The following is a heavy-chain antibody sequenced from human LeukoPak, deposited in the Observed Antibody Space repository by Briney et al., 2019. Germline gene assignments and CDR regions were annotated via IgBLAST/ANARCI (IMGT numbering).Heavy chain of an antibody. D-gene: IGHD5-24*01. Sequence: GGSLRLSCAASGFTVSNNYMQWVRQAPGRGLEWGSIIYSGGTTYHADSVKGRFTTSRDNSKNTVYLQMNSLRAEATALYYCARGEMATVVDYWGQGTLVTVSS. CDR1: GFTVSNNY. V-gene: IGHV3-53*01. J-gene: IGHJ4*02. CDR2: IYSGGTT. CDR3: ARGEMATVVDY.